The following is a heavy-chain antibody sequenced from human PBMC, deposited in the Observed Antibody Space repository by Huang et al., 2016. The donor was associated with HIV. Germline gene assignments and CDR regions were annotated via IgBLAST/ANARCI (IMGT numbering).Heavy chain of an antibody. J-gene: IGHJ1*01. CDR1: GYTLTNYA. D-gene: IGHD3-22*01. V-gene: IGHV1-18*01. CDR3: ARERYYYDRSGYYTPVEYFHH. Sequence: QVQLVQSGAEVKKPGASVKVSCKASGYTLTNYAINWVRQAPGQSLEWMGGIRGYNGKTNYAQKVQGRGTMTKATSTSTAYMELRSLISDDTAVYYCARERYYYDRSGYYTPVEYFHHWGQGTLFTVSS. CDR2: IRGYNGKT.